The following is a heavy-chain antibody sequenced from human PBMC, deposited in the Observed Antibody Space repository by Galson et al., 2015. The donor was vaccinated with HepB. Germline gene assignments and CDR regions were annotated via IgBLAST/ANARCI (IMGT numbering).Heavy chain of an antibody. J-gene: IGHJ4*02. Sequence: SLRLSCAASGFTFSSYSMNWVRQAPGKGLEWVSSISSSSSYIYYADSVKGRFTISRDNTKNTLYLQMNSLRAEDTAVYYCAREGTQCGWAFDYWGQGTLVTVSS. CDR2: ISSSSSYI. CDR1: GFTFSSYS. D-gene: IGHD6-19*01. V-gene: IGHV3-21*04. CDR3: AREGTQCGWAFDY.